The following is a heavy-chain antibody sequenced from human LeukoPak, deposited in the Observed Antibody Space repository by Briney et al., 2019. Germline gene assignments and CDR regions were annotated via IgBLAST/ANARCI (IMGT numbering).Heavy chain of an antibody. J-gene: IGHJ4*02. CDR2: IYSSGTT. CDR3: ARDQQSGWSDY. V-gene: IGHV3-53*01. Sequence: PGGCLRLSCAASGFGVSSNYMSWGRQATGKGLEWVSVIYSSGTTYYADSVKGRFTISRDNSKNTLYLQMNSLRAEDTAVYYCARDQQSGWSDYWGQGTLVTVSS. CDR1: GFGVSSNY. D-gene: IGHD6-19*01.